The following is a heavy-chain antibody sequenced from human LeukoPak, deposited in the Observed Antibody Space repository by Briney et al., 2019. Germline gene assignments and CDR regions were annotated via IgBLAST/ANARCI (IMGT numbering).Heavy chain of an antibody. CDR3: AREDGYCSGGNCYSYFDS. V-gene: IGHV3-7*01. J-gene: IGHJ4*02. D-gene: IGHD2-15*01. CDR2: IKKTGSET. Sequence: GGSLRLSRAASGFTFSSYAMSWVRQAPGKGLEWVAYIKKTGSETYYVDSVKGRFTITRDNTRSSLFLQMYSLRAEDTAVYFCAREDGYCSGGNCYSYFDSWGQGTLVTVSS. CDR1: GFTFSSYA.